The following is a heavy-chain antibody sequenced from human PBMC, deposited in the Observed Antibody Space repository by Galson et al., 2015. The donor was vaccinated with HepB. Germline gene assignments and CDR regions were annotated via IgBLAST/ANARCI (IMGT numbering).Heavy chain of an antibody. J-gene: IGHJ4*02. D-gene: IGHD6-19*01. CDR3: ARYSSGWYFYFDS. CDR2: IFYSGTT. V-gene: IGHV4-59*01. Sequence: ETLSLTCTVSGGSINNYYWGWIRQPPGKGLEWIGYIFYSGTTNYNPSLESRVTMSVDTSKNPFSLSLSSVTAADTAVYYCARYSSGWYFYFDSWGQGTLVTVSS. CDR1: GGSINNYY.